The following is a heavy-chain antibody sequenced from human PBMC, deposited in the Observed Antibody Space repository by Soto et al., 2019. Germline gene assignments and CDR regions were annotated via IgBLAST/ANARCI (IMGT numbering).Heavy chain of an antibody. D-gene: IGHD2-21*02. Sequence: EVQLVESEGGLVQRGGSLRLSCAASGFTFNYYWMHWVRQAPGQGLVWVSHIHSDGSTTTYADSVKGRFTISRDNAKKTLYLQMNSLRAEDMAVYYCVRGDKGGFDLWGQGTTVTVSS. J-gene: IGHJ3*01. V-gene: IGHV3-74*01. CDR3: VRGDKGGFDL. CDR2: IHSDGSTT. CDR1: GFTFNYYW.